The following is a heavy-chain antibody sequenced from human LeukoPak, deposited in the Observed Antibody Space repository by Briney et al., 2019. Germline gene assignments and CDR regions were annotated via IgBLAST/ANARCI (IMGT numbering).Heavy chain of an antibody. D-gene: IGHD5-12*01. CDR3: ATRVSGYDSVY. J-gene: IGHJ4*02. Sequence: GGSLRLSCAASGFTFSSYWMSWVRQAPGKGLEWVGNIKQDGSEKYYVDSVKGRFTISRDNAKNTLYLQMNSLRAEDTAVYYCATRVSGYDSVYWGQGTLVTVSS. CDR1: GFTFSSYW. CDR2: IKQDGSEK. V-gene: IGHV3-7*01.